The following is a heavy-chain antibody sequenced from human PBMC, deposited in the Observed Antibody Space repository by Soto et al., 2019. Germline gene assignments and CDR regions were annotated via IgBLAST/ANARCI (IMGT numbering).Heavy chain of an antibody. CDR3: AAEMYILTRRGGMDV. D-gene: IGHD3-9*01. Sequence: SVKVSCKASGFTCTTSAVQWVRQTRGQRLEWIGWIVVGSGNTNYAQKFQERVTITRDMSTSTAYMELGSLRSEDTAVYYCAAEMYILTRRGGMDVWGQGTTVTVSS. CDR1: GFTCTTSA. J-gene: IGHJ6*02. CDR2: IVVGSGNT. V-gene: IGHV1-58*01.